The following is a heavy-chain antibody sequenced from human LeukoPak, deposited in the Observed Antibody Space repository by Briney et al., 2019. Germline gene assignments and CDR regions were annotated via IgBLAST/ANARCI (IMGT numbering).Heavy chain of an antibody. Sequence: SETLSLTCTVSGGSSSSGDYFWNWIRQTPGKGLEWIWYIYYSGSTYYNPSLRSRVSISVDTSKNQFSLKLTSVTAADTAVYYCARAGIGIEVAGTIHNWFDPWGQGTQVTVSS. CDR2: IYYSGST. V-gene: IGHV4-30-4*08. CDR1: GGSSSSGDYF. CDR3: ARAGIGIEVAGTIHNWFDP. J-gene: IGHJ5*02. D-gene: IGHD6-19*01.